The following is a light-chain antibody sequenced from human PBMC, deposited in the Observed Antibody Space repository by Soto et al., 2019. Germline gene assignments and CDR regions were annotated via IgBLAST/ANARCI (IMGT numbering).Light chain of an antibody. V-gene: IGKV1-39*01. CDR1: RTINTY. CDR2: GAS. J-gene: IGKJ4*01. CDR3: QQTYSDIS. Sequence: IPLTQSPFSLSASVGDTITITCRASRTINTYLNWFQQKPGEPPRLLIYGASTLHDGVPSRFSGSGSGADFTLTISGLQPEDFASYHCQQTYSDISFGGGTKVDIK.